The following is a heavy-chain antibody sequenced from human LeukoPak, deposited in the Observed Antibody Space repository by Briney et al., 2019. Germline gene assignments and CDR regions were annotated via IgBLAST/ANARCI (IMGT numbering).Heavy chain of an antibody. CDR2: IFYNGGT. J-gene: IGHJ5*02. CDR1: GGFINNYY. D-gene: IGHD6-19*01. CDR3: ARDLRSSGWYWFDP. V-gene: IGHV4-59*01. Sequence: TSSETLSLTCTVSGGFINNYYWSWIRQPPGKGLEWIGCIFYNGGTNYNPSLKSRVTISVDTSKKQLSLKPSSVTAADTAVYYCARDLRSSGWYWFDPWGQGTLVTVSS.